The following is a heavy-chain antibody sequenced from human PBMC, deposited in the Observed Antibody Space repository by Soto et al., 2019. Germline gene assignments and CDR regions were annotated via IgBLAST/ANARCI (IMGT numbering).Heavy chain of an antibody. J-gene: IGHJ4*02. D-gene: IGHD3-10*01. CDR3: AKDWSILWFGESPGVY. Sequence: GGSLRLSCAASGFTFSSYAMSWVRQAPGKGLEWVSAISGSGGSTYYADSVEGRFTISRDNSKNTLYLQMNSLRAEDTAVYYCAKDWSILWFGESPGVYWGQGTLVTVSS. CDR1: GFTFSSYA. CDR2: ISGSGGST. V-gene: IGHV3-23*01.